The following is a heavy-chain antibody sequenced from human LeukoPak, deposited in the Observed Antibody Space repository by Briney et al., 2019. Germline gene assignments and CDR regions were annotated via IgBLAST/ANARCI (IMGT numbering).Heavy chain of an antibody. Sequence: GGSLRLSCAASGFTFNTYAMSWVHQAPWERLQWVSGISDSGGNTYYADSVRGRFTISRDNSKNTLYLQMNSLRAEDTAVYYCARHRSSWLIDYWGQGTLVTVSS. V-gene: IGHV3-23*01. CDR2: ISDSGGNT. J-gene: IGHJ4*02. D-gene: IGHD6-6*01. CDR3: ARHRSSWLIDY. CDR1: GFTFNTYA.